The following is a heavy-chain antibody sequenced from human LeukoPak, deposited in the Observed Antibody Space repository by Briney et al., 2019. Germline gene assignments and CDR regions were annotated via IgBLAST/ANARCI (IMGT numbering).Heavy chain of an antibody. Sequence: GGSLRLSCAASGFTFNTYAMSWVHQAPWERLQWVSGISDSGGNTYYADSVRGRFTISRDNSKNTLYLQMNSLRAEDTAVYYCARHRSSWLIDYWGQGTLVTVSS. V-gene: IGHV3-23*01. CDR2: ISDSGGNT. J-gene: IGHJ4*02. D-gene: IGHD6-6*01. CDR3: ARHRSSWLIDY. CDR1: GFTFNTYA.